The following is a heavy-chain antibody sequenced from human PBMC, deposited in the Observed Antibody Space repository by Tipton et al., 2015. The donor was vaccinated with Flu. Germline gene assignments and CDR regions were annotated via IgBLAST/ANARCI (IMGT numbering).Heavy chain of an antibody. CDR1: GFSFTTSW. J-gene: IGHJ4*02. V-gene: IGHV5-51*01. CDR2: ISPGDSDT. Sequence: QLVQSGAAVKKPGESLRISCEVSGFSFTTSWLGWVRQMPGKGLEWMGIISPGDSDTRYSPSFQGRVTISADKSTSTVYLQWSSLKTSDSAIYYCARQRDSEFDYWGQGTLVTVSS. CDR3: ARQRDSEFDY.